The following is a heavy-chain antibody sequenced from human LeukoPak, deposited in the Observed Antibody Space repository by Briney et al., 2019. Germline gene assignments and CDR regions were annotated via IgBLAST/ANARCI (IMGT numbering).Heavy chain of an antibody. CDR1: GYTFTGYY. Sequence: ASVKVSCKASGYTFTGYYMHWVRQAPGQGLEWMGWINPNSGGTSYAQKFQGRVTMTRDTSISTAYMELSRLRSDDTAVYYCARGGGSYYGVYFDYWGQGTLVTVSS. CDR2: INPNSGGT. D-gene: IGHD1-26*01. J-gene: IGHJ4*02. V-gene: IGHV1-2*02. CDR3: ARGGGSYYGVYFDY.